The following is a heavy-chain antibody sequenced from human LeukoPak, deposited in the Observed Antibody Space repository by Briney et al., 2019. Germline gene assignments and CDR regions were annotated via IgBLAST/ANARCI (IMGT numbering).Heavy chain of an antibody. J-gene: IGHJ4*02. CDR1: GGSISNFY. CDR3: RITMVRGKHDY. D-gene: IGHD3-10*01. Sequence: SETLSLTCTVSGGSISNFYWSWIRQPAGKGLEWIGRIYTSGSTNYNPSLKSRVTMSIDTSKSQFSLKLSSVTAADTAVYYCRITMVRGKHDYWGQGTLVTVSS. V-gene: IGHV4-4*07. CDR2: IYTSGST.